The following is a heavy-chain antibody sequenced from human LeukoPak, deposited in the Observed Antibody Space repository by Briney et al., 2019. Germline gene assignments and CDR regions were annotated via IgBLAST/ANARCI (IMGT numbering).Heavy chain of an antibody. D-gene: IGHD2/OR15-2a*01. CDR1: GNYW. Sequence: GGSLRLSCAASGNYWMHWVRQAPGKGLVWVSHINSDGSWTSYADSVKGRFTISKDNAKNTVYLQMNSLRAEDTAVYYCASFYETYWGRGTLVTVSS. CDR3: ASFYETY. CDR2: INSDGSWT. V-gene: IGHV3-74*01. J-gene: IGHJ4*02.